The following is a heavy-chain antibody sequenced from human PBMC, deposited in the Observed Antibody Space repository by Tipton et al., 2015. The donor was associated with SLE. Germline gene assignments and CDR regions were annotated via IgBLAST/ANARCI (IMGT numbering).Heavy chain of an antibody. CDR3: ARGSGVGDY. D-gene: IGHD3-3*01. V-gene: IGHV3-23*03. J-gene: IGHJ4*02. CDR2: IYSDGRRT. Sequence: SLRLSCAASGFTFSNYAMNWVRQAPGKGLEWVSIIYSDGRRTNYVDSVKGRFTISRDNSKNTLYLQMTGLRAEDTAVYYCARGSGVGDYWGQGTLVTVSS. CDR1: GFTFSNYA.